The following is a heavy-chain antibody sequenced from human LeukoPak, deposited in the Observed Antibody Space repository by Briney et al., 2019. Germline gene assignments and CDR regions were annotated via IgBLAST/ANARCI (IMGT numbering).Heavy chain of an antibody. CDR1: GYNFTNYW. Sequence: PGESLKISFKGSGYNFTNYWISWVRPMPGKGLEWMGTIDPSDSYNNYSPSFQGHVTISADKSISTAYLQWSSLKASDTAMYYCARAYSRSRFDYWGQGTLVTVSS. V-gene: IGHV5-10-1*01. J-gene: IGHJ4*02. CDR3: ARAYSRSRFDY. CDR2: IDPSDSYN. D-gene: IGHD6-6*01.